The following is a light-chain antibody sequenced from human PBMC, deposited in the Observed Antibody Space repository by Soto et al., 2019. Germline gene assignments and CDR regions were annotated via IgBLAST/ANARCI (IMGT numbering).Light chain of an antibody. CDR3: QQYNSYT. V-gene: IGKV1-5*03. Sequence: DIQMTQSPSTLSASVGDRVTITCRASQSISSWVAWYQQKPGKAPKLLIYKASSLESGVPSRFSGSGAGTEFTLNISRLQPDDFSTYYCQQYNSYTFGQGTKLAI. CDR2: KAS. CDR1: QSISSW. J-gene: IGKJ2*01.